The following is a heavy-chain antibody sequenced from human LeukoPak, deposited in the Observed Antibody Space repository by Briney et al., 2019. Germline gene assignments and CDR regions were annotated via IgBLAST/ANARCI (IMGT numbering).Heavy chain of an antibody. Sequence: KPSETLSLTCAVSGYSISSGYYWGWIRQPPGKGLEWIGSIYHSGSTHYNPSLKRRVTISVDTSKNQFSLKLSSVTAADTAVYYCARFTGDDAFDIWGEGTMVTVSS. J-gene: IGHJ3*02. D-gene: IGHD7-27*01. CDR2: IYHSGST. CDR1: GYSISSGYY. V-gene: IGHV4-38-2*01. CDR3: ARFTGDDAFDI.